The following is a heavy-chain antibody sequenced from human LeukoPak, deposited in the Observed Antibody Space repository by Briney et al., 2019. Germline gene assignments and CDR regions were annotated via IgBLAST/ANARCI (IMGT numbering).Heavy chain of an antibody. J-gene: IGHJ4*02. Sequence: ASVKVSCKASGYTFTSYDVNWVRQATGQGLEWMGWMNPNSGNTGYAQKFQGRVTMTRDTSISTAYMELSRLRSDDTAVYYCARTLRNYFGSGSFDFWGQGTLVTVSS. V-gene: IGHV1-8*01. CDR2: MNPNSGNT. CDR3: ARTLRNYFGSGSFDF. CDR1: GYTFTSYD. D-gene: IGHD3-10*01.